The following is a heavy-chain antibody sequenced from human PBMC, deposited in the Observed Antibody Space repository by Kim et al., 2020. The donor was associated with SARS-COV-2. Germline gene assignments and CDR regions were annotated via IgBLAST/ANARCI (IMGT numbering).Heavy chain of an antibody. CDR1: GYTFTGYY. J-gene: IGHJ3*01. Sequence: ASVKVSCKTSGYTFTGYYMHWVRQAPGQGLEWMGWVDPKNGETNYAQNLQGRVTMTTDTSINTAYLELSRLKSDDTALYYCARALHYDLSTGFYKHAFDVWGQGTMVSVSS. D-gene: IGHD3-9*01. V-gene: IGHV1-2*02. CDR2: VDPKNGET. CDR3: ARALHYDLSTGFYKHAFDV.